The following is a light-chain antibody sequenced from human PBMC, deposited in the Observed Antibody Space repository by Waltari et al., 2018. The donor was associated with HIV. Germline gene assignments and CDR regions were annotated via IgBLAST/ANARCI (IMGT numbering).Light chain of an antibody. V-gene: IGKV4-1*01. CDR3: QQYYTSPPA. Sequence: DVVMTQSPDSLAVSLGERATINCKSSQNVLFTPNNKNYLAWYQQKPQQPPKLIIYWASTRESGVPDRFSGAGSGTDFTLTISSLQAEDVAVYYCQQYYTSPPAFGQGTEVEIK. CDR1: QNVLFTPNNKNY. CDR2: WAS. J-gene: IGKJ2*01.